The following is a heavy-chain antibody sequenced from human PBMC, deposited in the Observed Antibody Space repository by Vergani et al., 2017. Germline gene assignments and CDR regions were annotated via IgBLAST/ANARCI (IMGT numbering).Heavy chain of an antibody. Sequence: QVQLVESGGGVVQPGRSLRLSCAASGFSFSSFGFHWVRQAPGKGLEWVAFIHYDGSHEYYIDSVKGRFTISRDNSKNTLILQMNGLRAEDTAVYYCANSYCSSLSCYAFYGMEVWGQGTTVTVSS. CDR3: ANSYCSSLSCYAFYGMEV. CDR2: IHYDGSHE. V-gene: IGHV3-30*02. J-gene: IGHJ6*02. D-gene: IGHD2-2*01. CDR1: GFSFSSFG.